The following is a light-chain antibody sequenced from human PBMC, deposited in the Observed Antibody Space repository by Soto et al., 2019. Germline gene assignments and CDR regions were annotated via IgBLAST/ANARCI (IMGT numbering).Light chain of an antibody. CDR3: HQRSKGGP. CDR1: QSVSSY. V-gene: IGKV3-11*01. CDR2: DAS. Sequence: EIVLTQSPATLSLSPGERATLSCRASQSVSSYLAWYQQKPGQAPRLLIYDASNRATGIPARFSGSGSGTDFTLTISSLDHEDCAGYYRHQRSKGGPLGPGTKLDV. J-gene: IGKJ3*01.